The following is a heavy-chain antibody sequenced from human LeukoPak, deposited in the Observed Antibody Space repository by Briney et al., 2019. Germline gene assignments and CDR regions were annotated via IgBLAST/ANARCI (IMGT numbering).Heavy chain of an antibody. CDR3: ARRYYYDSRIDP. CDR1: GGSISSGDYY. Sequence: SETLSLTCTVSGGSISSGDYYWSWIRQPPGKGLEWIGYFYYSGSTYYNPSLKCRVTISVDTSKNQFSLKLSSVTAADTAVYYCARRYYYDSRIDPWGQGTLVTVSS. V-gene: IGHV4-30-4*01. J-gene: IGHJ5*02. CDR2: FYYSGST. D-gene: IGHD3-22*01.